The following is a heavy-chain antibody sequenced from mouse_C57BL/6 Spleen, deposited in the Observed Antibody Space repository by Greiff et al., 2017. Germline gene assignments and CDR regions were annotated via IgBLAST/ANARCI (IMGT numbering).Heavy chain of an antibody. CDR2: ISSGGSYT. CDR1: GFTFSSYG. CDR3: ARLPLYDGSSYGYFDV. J-gene: IGHJ1*03. Sequence: EVQLVESGGDLVKPGGSLKLSCAASGFTFSSYGMSWVRQTPDKRLEWVATISSGGSYTYYPDSVKGRFTISRDNAKNTLYLQMSSLKSEDTAMYYCARLPLYDGSSYGYFDVWGTGTTVTVSS. D-gene: IGHD1-1*01. V-gene: IGHV5-6*01.